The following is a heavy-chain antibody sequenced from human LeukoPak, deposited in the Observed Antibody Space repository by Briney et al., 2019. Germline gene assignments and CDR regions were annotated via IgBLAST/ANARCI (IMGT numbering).Heavy chain of an antibody. CDR3: ARHALRYSSSAALDY. CDR2: IYYSGST. V-gene: IGHV4-59*08. CDR1: GGSISSYY. D-gene: IGHD6-13*01. Sequence: SETLSLTCTVSGGSISSYYWSWIRQPPGKGLEWIGYIYYSGSTNYNPSLKSRVTISVDTSQNQFPLKLSSVTAADTAVYYCARHALRYSSSAALDYWGQGTLVTVSS. J-gene: IGHJ4*02.